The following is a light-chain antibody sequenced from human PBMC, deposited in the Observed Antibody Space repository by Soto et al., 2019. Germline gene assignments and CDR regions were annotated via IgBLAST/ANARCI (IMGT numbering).Light chain of an antibody. CDR1: QSVSSNY. CDR2: GAS. Sequence: EIVLTQSPGTLSLSPWERATLSCRASQSVSSNYLAWYQQKPGQAPRLLIYGASSRATGVPDRFSGSGSGTDFTLTISKLEPEDFALYYCQQYGSSPPLTFGGGTKVDIK. V-gene: IGKV3-20*01. CDR3: QQYGSSPPLT. J-gene: IGKJ4*01.